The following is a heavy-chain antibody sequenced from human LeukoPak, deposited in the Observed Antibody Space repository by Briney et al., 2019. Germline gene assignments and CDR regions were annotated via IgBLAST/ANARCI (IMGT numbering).Heavy chain of an antibody. CDR1: GGTFSSYA. Sequence: SVTVSCKASGGTFSSYAISWVRQAPGQGLEWMGRIIPIFGTANYAQKFQGRVTITTDESTSTAYMELSSLRSEDTAVYYCARSYYYGSGHFDYWGQGTLVTVSS. J-gene: IGHJ4*02. CDR3: ARSYYYGSGHFDY. D-gene: IGHD3-10*01. CDR2: IIPIFGTA. V-gene: IGHV1-69*05.